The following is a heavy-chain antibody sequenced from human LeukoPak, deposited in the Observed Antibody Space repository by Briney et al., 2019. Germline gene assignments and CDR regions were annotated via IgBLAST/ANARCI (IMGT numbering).Heavy chain of an antibody. V-gene: IGHV4-61*01. CDR2: IYYSGST. CDR3: ARDPYGSGPIGFDP. D-gene: IGHD3-10*01. J-gene: IGHJ5*02. CDR1: GGSISSSSYY. Sequence: SETLSLTCTVSGGSISSSSYYWGWIRQPPGKGLEWIGYIYYSGSTNYNPSLKSRVTISVDTSKNQFSLKLSSVTAADTAVYYCARDPYGSGPIGFDPWGQGTLVTVSS.